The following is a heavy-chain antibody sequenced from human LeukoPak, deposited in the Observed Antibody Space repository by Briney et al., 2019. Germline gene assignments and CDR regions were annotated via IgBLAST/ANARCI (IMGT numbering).Heavy chain of an antibody. V-gene: IGHV3-21*06. D-gene: IGHD1-1*01. J-gene: IGHJ3*02. CDR1: GFTFSRYS. CDR2: ISSSSSYI. CDR3: ARGGAGATKDDTFDI. Sequence: GGSLRLSCAASGFTFSRYSINWVRQAPGKGLEWVSSISSSSSYIFYADSVKGRFTVSRDNAQNSLYLQMNSLTADDTAVYHCARGGAGATKDDTFDIWGQGTMVTVSS.